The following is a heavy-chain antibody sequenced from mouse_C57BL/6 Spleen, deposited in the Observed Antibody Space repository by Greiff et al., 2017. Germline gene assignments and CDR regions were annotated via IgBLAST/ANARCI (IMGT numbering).Heavy chain of an antibody. V-gene: IGHV1-15*01. CDR1: GYTFTDYE. CDR2: IDPETGGT. CDR3: TRSPPITTVVPFAY. J-gene: IGHJ3*01. Sequence: QVHVKQSGAELVRPGASVTLSCKASGYTFTDYEMHWVKQTPVHGLEWIGAIDPETGGTAYNQKFKGKAILTADKSSSTAYMELRSLTSEDSAVYYCTRSPPITTVVPFAYWGQGTLVTVSA. D-gene: IGHD1-1*01.